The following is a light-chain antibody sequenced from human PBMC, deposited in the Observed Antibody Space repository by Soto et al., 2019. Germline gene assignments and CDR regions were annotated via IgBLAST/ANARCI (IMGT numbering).Light chain of an antibody. J-gene: IGKJ1*01. V-gene: IGKV1-5*03. CDR2: QAS. Sequence: DIQMTQSPSTLSASVGDRVSITCRASQSISRQLAWYQQKPGKAPNLLIYQASNLETGVPSRFTGSGSGTEFTLTSSILQPDYLATYYCLQYQSYWTFGQGTKVEVK. CDR3: LQYQSYWT. CDR1: QSISRQ.